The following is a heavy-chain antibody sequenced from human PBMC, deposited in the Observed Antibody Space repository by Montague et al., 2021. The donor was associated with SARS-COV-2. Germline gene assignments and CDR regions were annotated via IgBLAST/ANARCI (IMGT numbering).Heavy chain of an antibody. Sequence: SETLSLTCTVSGGSISSSSYYWGWIRQPPGKGLEWIGSIYYSGSTYYNPSLKSRVTISVDTSKNQFSLKLSSVTAADTAVYYCARFYCSGGSCYSGLVRDWGQGTLVTVPS. CDR3: ARFYCSGGSCYSGLVRD. V-gene: IGHV4-39*01. CDR1: GGSISSSSYY. J-gene: IGHJ4*02. D-gene: IGHD2-15*01. CDR2: IYYSGST.